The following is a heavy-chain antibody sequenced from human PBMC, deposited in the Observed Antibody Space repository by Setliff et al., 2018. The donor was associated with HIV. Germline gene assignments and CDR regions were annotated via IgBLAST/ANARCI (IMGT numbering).Heavy chain of an antibody. CDR2: IIPVFGSA. CDR3: ARDRAEADVGGGVRGPTYFCDY. D-gene: IGHD3-16*01. Sequence: GASVKVSCKASGGPFSTSAISWVRQAPGRGLEWMGGIIPVFGSAHYAQKFQDRITVTTDESTSSVFVELSNLRPDDTAIYYCARDRAEADVGGGVRGPTYFCDYWGQGTLVTVSS. J-gene: IGHJ4*02. V-gene: IGHV1-69*05. CDR1: GGPFSTSA.